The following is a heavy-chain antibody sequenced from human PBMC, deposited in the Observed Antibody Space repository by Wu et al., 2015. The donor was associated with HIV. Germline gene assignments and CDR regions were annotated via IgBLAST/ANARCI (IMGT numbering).Heavy chain of an antibody. V-gene: IGHV1-24*01. CDR2: FDPEDGET. Sequence: QVQLVQSGAEVKKPGASVKVSCKVSGYTLTELSMHWVRQAPGKGLEWMGGFDPEDGETIYAQKFQGRVTMTEDTSTDTAYMELSSLRSEDTAVYYCATASYYDILTGYLSAFDIWGQGTMVTVSS. J-gene: IGHJ3*02. CDR3: ATASYYDILTGYLSAFDI. CDR1: GYTLTELS. D-gene: IGHD3-9*01.